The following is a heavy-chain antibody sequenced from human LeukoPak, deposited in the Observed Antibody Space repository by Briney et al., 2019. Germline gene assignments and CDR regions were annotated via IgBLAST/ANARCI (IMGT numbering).Heavy chain of an antibody. D-gene: IGHD3-10*01. J-gene: IGHJ5*02. CDR1: GGSISSSSYY. V-gene: IGHV4-39*07. CDR3: ARDLSPGRRRYYYGSGRAIPNGWFDP. CDR2: IYYSGST. Sequence: SETLSLTCTVSGGSISSSSYYWGWIRQPPGKGLEWIGSIYYSGSTYYNPSLKSRVTISVDTSKNQFSLKLSSVTAADTAVYYCARDLSPGRRRYYYGSGRAIPNGWFDPWAREPWSPSPQ.